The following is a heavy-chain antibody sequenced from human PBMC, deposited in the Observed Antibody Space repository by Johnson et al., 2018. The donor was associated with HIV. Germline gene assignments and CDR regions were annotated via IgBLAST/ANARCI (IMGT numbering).Heavy chain of an antibody. CDR2: ISYDGTNK. V-gene: IGHV3-30*04. CDR3: ARGHCSGAVWLDDGVDI. Sequence: VQLVESGGGVVQPGRSLRLSCAASGFTFSSYAMHWVRQAPGKGLEWVAVISYDGTNKYYADSVKGRFTISRDNSKNTMYLQMNSLRPEDTAVSCCARGHCSGAVWLDDGVDIWGQGTMVIVSS. D-gene: IGHD2-15*01. CDR1: GFTFSSYA. J-gene: IGHJ3*02.